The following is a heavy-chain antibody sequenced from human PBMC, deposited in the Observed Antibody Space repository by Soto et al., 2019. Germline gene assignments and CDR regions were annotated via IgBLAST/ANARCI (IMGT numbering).Heavy chain of an antibody. CDR1: GYTFTIYT. D-gene: IGHD1-26*01. CDR2: IIPIFTQT. Sequence: QVQLVQSGAEVKKPGSSVKVSCKSSGYTFTIYTVTWVRQAPGQGLEWMGRIIPIFTQTNYAQKFQDRVTIPADKSTSKVYMELSGLRYEDTAVYYCARGGVGAAGGMDVWGQGTTVTVSS. V-gene: IGHV1-69*08. J-gene: IGHJ6*02. CDR3: ARGGVGAAGGMDV.